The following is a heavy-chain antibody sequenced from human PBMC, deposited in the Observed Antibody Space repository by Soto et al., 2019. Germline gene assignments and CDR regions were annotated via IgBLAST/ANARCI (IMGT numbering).Heavy chain of an antibody. CDR3: AKVANLRTYYDFWSGFDDAFDI. V-gene: IGHV3-9*01. D-gene: IGHD3-3*01. CDR1: GFTFGGYA. Sequence: GGSLRLSCAASGFTFGGYAMHWVRQAPGKGPEWVSGISWNSVTIRYADPVKGRFTISRDNAKNSLYLQMNSLRAEDSALYYCAKVANLRTYYDFWSGFDDAFDIWGQGTMVTVSS. J-gene: IGHJ3*02. CDR2: ISWNSVTI.